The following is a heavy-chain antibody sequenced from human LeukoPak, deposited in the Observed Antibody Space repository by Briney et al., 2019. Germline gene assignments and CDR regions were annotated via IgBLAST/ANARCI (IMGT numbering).Heavy chain of an antibody. Sequence: GGSLRLSCAASGFIFSSYSMNWVRQAPGKGLEWLSYISSSSSTIYYADSVKGRFTISRDNAKNSLYLQMSGLRDEDTAVYYCARDHYGGIDYWGQGTLVTVSS. CDR3: ARDHYGGIDY. J-gene: IGHJ4*02. CDR1: GFIFSSYS. V-gene: IGHV3-48*02. CDR2: ISSSSSTI. D-gene: IGHD4-23*01.